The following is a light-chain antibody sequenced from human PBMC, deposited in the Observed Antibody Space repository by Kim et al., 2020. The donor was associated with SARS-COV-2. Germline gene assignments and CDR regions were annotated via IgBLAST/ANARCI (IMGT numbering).Light chain of an antibody. Sequence: DIVMTQSALFLSVTPGEPASISCRSSQSLLHTNGYNYLDWYVQKPGQSPQLLNFLASYRASGVPDRFSGSASGTDFTLKISRVEAEDVGIYYCKQASQTPLTFGGGTKVDIK. CDR1: QSLLHTNGYNY. CDR3: KQASQTPLT. CDR2: LAS. J-gene: IGKJ4*01. V-gene: IGKV2-28*01.